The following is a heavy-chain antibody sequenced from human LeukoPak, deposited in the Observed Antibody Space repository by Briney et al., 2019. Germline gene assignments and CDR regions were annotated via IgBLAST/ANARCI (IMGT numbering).Heavy chain of an antibody. V-gene: IGHV4-59*01. Sequence: SETLSLTCTVSGGSISSYYWSWIRQPPGKGLEWIGYIYYSGSSNYNPSLKSRVTISVDTSKNQFSLKVSSVTAADTAVYYCARNARYNWFDPWGQGTLVTVSS. CDR2: IYYSGSS. CDR3: ARNARYNWFDP. J-gene: IGHJ5*02. CDR1: GGSISSYY.